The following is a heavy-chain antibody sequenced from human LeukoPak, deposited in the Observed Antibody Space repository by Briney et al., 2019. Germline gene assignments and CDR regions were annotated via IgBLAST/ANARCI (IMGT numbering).Heavy chain of an antibody. D-gene: IGHD5-24*01. J-gene: IGHJ3*02. CDR2: ISAYNGNT. Sequence: GASVKVSCKASGYTFTRYGINWVRQAPGQGLEWMGWISAYNGNTNYAQKLQGRVTMTTDTSTSTAYMELRSLRSEDTAVYYCARDKRGRWLGKDFDIWGQGTMVTVSS. CDR1: GYTFTRYG. CDR3: ARDKRGRWLGKDFDI. V-gene: IGHV1-18*01.